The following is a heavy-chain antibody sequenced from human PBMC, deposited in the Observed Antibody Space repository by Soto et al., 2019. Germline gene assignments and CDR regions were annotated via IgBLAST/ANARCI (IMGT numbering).Heavy chain of an antibody. CDR3: VRDGYDSGGILSFDP. V-gene: IGHV3-23*01. Sequence: GGSLRLSCAASGFTFSSYAMAWVRQGPAKGLEWVSAITGRGENIHYADSVKGRFTISRDNTKNMLYLQMNSLRAEDTAVYYCVRDGYDSGGILSFDPWGQGTRVTVSS. CDR1: GFTFSSYA. J-gene: IGHJ5*02. D-gene: IGHD3-16*01. CDR2: ITGRGENI.